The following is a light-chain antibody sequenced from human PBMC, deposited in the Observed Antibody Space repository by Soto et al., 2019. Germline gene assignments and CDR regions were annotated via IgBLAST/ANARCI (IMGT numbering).Light chain of an antibody. CDR3: QPRSNWRLT. Sequence: EIVLTQSPATLSLSPGERATLSCRASQSVSSYLAWYQQKPGQAPRLLIYDASNRATGIPARFSGSGSGTDFTLTISSLEPEEFAAYYCQPRSNWRLTFGGGTKVEIK. V-gene: IGKV3-11*01. J-gene: IGKJ4*01. CDR2: DAS. CDR1: QSVSSY.